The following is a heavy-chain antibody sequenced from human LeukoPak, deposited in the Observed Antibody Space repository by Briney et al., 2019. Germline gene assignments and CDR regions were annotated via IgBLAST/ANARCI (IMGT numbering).Heavy chain of an antibody. CDR3: ARGGPFQWELLVY. J-gene: IGHJ4*02. CDR2: ISSNGGST. V-gene: IGHV3-64*01. CDR1: GYTFIDYY. D-gene: IGHD1-26*01. Sequence: SCKASGYTFIDYYMHWVRQAPGKGLEYVSVISSNGGSTYYANSVKGRFTISRDNSKNTLYLQMGSLRAEDMAVYYCARGGPFQWELLVYWGQGTLVTVSS.